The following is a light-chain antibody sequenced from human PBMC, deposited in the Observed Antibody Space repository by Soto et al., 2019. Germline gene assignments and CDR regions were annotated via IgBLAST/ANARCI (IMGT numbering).Light chain of an antibody. Sequence: EIVLTQSPGTLSLSPGERATLSCRASQSVSSNYLAWYQRKPGQAPRLLIYGASSRATDIPNRFSGSGSGTDFTLTITTLEPEDFAIYFFQQYRCSPPTFGQGTKVEIK. CDR2: GAS. J-gene: IGKJ1*01. V-gene: IGKV3-20*01. CDR1: QSVSSNY. CDR3: QQYRCSPPT.